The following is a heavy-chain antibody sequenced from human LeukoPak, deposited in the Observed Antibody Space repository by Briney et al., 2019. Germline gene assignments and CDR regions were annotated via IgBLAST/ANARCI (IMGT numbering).Heavy chain of an antibody. D-gene: IGHD5-18*01. Sequence: GGSLRLSCAASRFTFRTSGMHWVRHAPDKGLEWEAFLQFDGSSEYYAGSVKGRFTVSRDNSRNTLFLQVNSLKADDTAVYYCARESNRIQPGAFDIWGQGTMVTVSS. CDR2: LQFDGSSE. CDR1: RFTFRTSG. J-gene: IGHJ3*02. V-gene: IGHV3-30*02. CDR3: ARESNRIQPGAFDI.